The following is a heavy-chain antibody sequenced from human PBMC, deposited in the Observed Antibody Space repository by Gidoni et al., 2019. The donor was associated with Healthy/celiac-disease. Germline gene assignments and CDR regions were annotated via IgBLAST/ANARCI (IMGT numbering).Heavy chain of an antibody. CDR3: TSLYYYDSSGYYYFDY. CDR2: IRSKANSYAT. Sequence: EVQLVVSGGGLVQPGGPLKLPCAASGFTSCCSPTHWVRQASGKGLEWVGRIRSKANSYATAYAASVKGRFTISRDDSKNTAYLQMNSLKTEDTAVYYCTSLYYYDSSGYYYFDYWGQGTLVTVSS. J-gene: IGHJ4*02. CDR1: GFTSCCSP. D-gene: IGHD3-22*01. V-gene: IGHV3-73*01.